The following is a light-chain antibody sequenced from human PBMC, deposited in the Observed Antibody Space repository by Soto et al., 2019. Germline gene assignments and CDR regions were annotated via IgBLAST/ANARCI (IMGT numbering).Light chain of an antibody. CDR1: QSVSSNY. Sequence: ESVLTQSPGTLSLSPGQRATLSCSASQSVSSNYLAWYQQKPGQAPRLLIYSTSSRATGIPDRFSGSGSGTDFTLTISRLEPEDFAVYYCQQYTNWPPWTFGHGTKVDIK. CDR2: STS. V-gene: IGKV3-20*01. CDR3: QQYTNWPPWT. J-gene: IGKJ1*01.